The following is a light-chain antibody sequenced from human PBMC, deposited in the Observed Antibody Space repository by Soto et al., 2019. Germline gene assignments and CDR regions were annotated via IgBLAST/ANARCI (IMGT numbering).Light chain of an antibody. CDR2: GAS. V-gene: IGKV3-15*01. CDR3: QQYDNWPLT. Sequence: IVLTQSPGTLSLSPGERATLSCRASQSVSSSYLAWYQQKPGQAPRFLIYGASTRATGIPARFSGSGSGTEFTLTISSLQSEDFAVYYCQQYDNWPLTFGGGTKVDIK. CDR1: QSVSSSY. J-gene: IGKJ4*01.